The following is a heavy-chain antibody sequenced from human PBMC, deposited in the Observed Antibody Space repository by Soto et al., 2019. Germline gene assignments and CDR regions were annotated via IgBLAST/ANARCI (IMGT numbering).Heavy chain of an antibody. CDR3: ARDLVELLFDY. Sequence: EVQLVESGGGLVQPGGSLRLSCAASGFTFSSYWMSWVRQAPGKGLEWVANIKQDGSEKYYVDSVKGRFTISRDNAKNSLYLQMNSLRAEDSAVYYCARDLVELLFDYWGQGTLVTVSS. CDR2: IKQDGSEK. D-gene: IGHD1-7*01. V-gene: IGHV3-7*01. J-gene: IGHJ4*02. CDR1: GFTFSSYW.